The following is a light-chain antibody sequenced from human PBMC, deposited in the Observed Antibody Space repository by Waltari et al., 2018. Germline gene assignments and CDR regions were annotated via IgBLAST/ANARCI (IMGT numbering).Light chain of an antibody. Sequence: EIVLTQSPGTLSLSPGERATLSCRASQSVSRALAWYQQKPGQAPRLLIYGTSNRATGIPDRCSGCGSGTDFSLTISRLEPEDVAVYFCQHYVRLPATFGQGTKVEIK. CDR1: QSVSRA. CDR3: QHYVRLPAT. J-gene: IGKJ1*01. V-gene: IGKV3-20*01. CDR2: GTS.